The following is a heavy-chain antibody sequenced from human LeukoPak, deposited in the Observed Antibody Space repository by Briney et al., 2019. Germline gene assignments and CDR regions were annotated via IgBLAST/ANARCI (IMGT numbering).Heavy chain of an antibody. CDR1: GGSFSGYY. CDR3: ARGGTYYDYVWGSYRGYYFDY. V-gene: IGHV4-34*01. J-gene: IGHJ4*02. D-gene: IGHD3-16*01. Sequence: SETLSLTCAVYGGSFSGYYWSWIRQPPGKGLEWIGEINHSGSTNYNPSLKSRVTISVDTSKNQFSLKLSSVTAADTAVYYCARGGTYYDYVWGSYRGYYFDYWGQGTLVTVSS. CDR2: INHSGST.